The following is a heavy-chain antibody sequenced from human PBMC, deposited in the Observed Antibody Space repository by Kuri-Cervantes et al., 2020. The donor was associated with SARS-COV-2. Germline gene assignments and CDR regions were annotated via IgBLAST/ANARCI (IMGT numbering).Heavy chain of an antibody. CDR1: DGSLSGYY. CDR3: ARTNYYYYGMDV. J-gene: IGHJ6*02. V-gene: IGHV4-34*01. CDR2: INHSGST. Sequence: SQTLSLTCAVYDGSLSGYYWSWIRQPPGKGLEWIGEINHSGSTNYNPSLKSRVTISVDTSKNQFSLKLSSVTAADTAVYYCARTNYYYYGMDVWGQGTTVTVSS.